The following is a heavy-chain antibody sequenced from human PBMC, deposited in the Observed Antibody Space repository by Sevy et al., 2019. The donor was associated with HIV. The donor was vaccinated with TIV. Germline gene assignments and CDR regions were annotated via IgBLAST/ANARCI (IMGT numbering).Heavy chain of an antibody. V-gene: IGHV3-9*01. CDR2: ISWNSGSI. CDR3: AKGGAAFLYFYMDV. J-gene: IGHJ6*03. D-gene: IGHD2-21*02. CDR1: GFTFDNYA. Sequence: SLRLSCAASGFTFDNYAMYWVRQAPGKGLEWVSGISWNSGSIGYADSVKGRFTISRDNAKKSLYLQMNSLRVEDTALYYCAKGGAAFLYFYMDVWGKGTTVTVSS.